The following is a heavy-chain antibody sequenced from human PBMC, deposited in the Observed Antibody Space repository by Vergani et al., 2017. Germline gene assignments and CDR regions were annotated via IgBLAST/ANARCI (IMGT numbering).Heavy chain of an antibody. Sequence: QVQLQESGPGLGKPSQTLSLTCSVSGDSISSGVYYWNWIRQHPGKGLEWIGYIYSTGSTHHNPSLRRRINMSVDTSKNQFSLKLNSVTAADTAMYYCARMGGYDEGDAFRIGYFDSWVPGSLVTVSS. CDR1: GDSISSGVYY. J-gene: IGHJ4*02. CDR3: ARMGGYDEGDAFRIGYFDS. D-gene: IGHD3-22*01. CDR2: IYSTGST. V-gene: IGHV4-31*03.